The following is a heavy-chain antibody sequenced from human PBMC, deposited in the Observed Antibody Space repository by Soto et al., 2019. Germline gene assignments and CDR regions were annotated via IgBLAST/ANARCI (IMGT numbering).Heavy chain of an antibody. V-gene: IGHV3-21*01. J-gene: IGHJ6*02. D-gene: IGHD3-3*01. CDR3: ARREEPEYDFWSGYYRPYYYYGMDV. CDR2: ISSSSSYI. Sequence: GGSLRLSCAASGFTFSSYSMNWVRQAPGKGLEWVSSISSSSSYIYYADSVKGRFTISRDNAKNSLYLQMNSLRAEDTAVYYCARREEPEYDFWSGYYRPYYYYGMDVWGQGTTVTVSS. CDR1: GFTFSSYS.